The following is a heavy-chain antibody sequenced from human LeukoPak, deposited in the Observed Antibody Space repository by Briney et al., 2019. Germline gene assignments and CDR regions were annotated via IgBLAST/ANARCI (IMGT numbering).Heavy chain of an antibody. CDR1: GFTFSSYE. Sequence: AGSLRLSCAASGFTFSSYEMNWVRQAPPRRLEWGSYISSTATTMHYADSLMGRFTISRDNSKKSLYLQMNSLRAEDTAVYYCAREGGYYLRSIDYWGQGTLVTVSS. CDR3: AREGGYYLRSIDY. CDR2: ISSTATTM. J-gene: IGHJ4*02. V-gene: IGHV3-48*03. D-gene: IGHD1-26*01.